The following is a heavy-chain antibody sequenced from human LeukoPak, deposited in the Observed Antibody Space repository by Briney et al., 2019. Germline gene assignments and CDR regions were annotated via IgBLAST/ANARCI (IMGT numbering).Heavy chain of an antibody. D-gene: IGHD3-3*01. V-gene: IGHV4-30-4*08. J-gene: IGHJ4*02. Sequence: SETLSLTCTVSGGSISSGDYYWSWIRQPPGKGLEWIGYIYYSGGTYYNPSLKSRVTISVDTSKNQFSLKLSSVTAADTAVYYCASGPSFITIFYWGQGTLVTVS. CDR3: ASGPSFITIFY. CDR1: GGSISSGDYY. CDR2: IYYSGGT.